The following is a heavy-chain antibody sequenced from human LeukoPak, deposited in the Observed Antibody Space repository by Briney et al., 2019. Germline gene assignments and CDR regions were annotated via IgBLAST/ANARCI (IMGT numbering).Heavy chain of an antibody. CDR3: ARIGTVMLDY. CDR2: ISHSGST. Sequence: SETLSLTCAVYGGSFSGYYWSWIRQPPGKGLEWIGEISHSGSTNYNPSLKSRVTISVDTSKNQFSLKLSSVTAADTAVYYCARIGTVMLDYWGQGTLVTVSS. V-gene: IGHV4-34*01. D-gene: IGHD4-11*01. CDR1: GGSFSGYY. J-gene: IGHJ4*02.